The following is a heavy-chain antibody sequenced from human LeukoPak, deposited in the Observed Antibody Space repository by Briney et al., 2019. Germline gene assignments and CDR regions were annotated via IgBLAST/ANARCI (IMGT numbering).Heavy chain of an antibody. CDR3: ARLSGPWAGLEY. J-gene: IGHJ4*02. Sequence: GGSLRLSCTTSGFTFRDYPINWVRQAPGKGLEWLGFIRKKTFGGTTEYAASVAGRFTISRDDSKNIAYLQMDSLDTEDTAVYYCARLSGPWAGLEYWGQGTLVTVSS. V-gene: IGHV3-49*04. D-gene: IGHD3-10*01. CDR2: IRKKTFGGTT. CDR1: GFTFRDYP.